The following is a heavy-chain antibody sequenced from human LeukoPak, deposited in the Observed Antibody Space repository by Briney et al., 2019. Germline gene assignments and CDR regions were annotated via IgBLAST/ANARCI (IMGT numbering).Heavy chain of an antibody. CDR3: ARGSRRSSTYYYDSSGLNWFDP. J-gene: IGHJ5*02. CDR2: MNPNSGNT. CDR1: GYTFISYD. V-gene: IGHV1-8*01. Sequence: ASVTVSCKASGYTFISYDINWVRQATGQGLEWMGWMNPNSGNTGYAQKFQGRVTMTRNTSISTAYMELSSLRSEDTAVYYCARGSRRSSTYYYDSSGLNWFDPWGQGTLVTVSS. D-gene: IGHD3-22*01.